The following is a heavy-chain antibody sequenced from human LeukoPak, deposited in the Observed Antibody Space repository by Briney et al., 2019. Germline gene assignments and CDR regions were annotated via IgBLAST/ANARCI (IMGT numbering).Heavy chain of an antibody. CDR1: GFTFSSYE. J-gene: IGHJ4*02. CDR2: ISSSGSTI. Sequence: GGSLRLSCAASGFTFSSYEMNWVRQAPGKGLEWVSYISSSGSTIYYADSVKGRFTIPRDNSKNTLYLQMNSLRAEDTAVYYCAKADTSRYYYDSSGSLTVDYWGQGTLVTVSS. V-gene: IGHV3-48*03. D-gene: IGHD3-22*01. CDR3: AKADTSRYYYDSSGSLTVDY.